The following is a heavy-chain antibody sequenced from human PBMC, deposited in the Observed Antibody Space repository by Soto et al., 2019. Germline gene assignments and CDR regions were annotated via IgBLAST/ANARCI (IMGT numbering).Heavy chain of an antibody. D-gene: IGHD3-10*01. CDR3: ARRITMVRGAPYYYYYGMDV. CDR1: GGSISSGDYY. Sequence: SETLSLTCTVSGGSISSGDYYWSWIRQPPGKGLEWIGYIYYSGSTYYNPSLKSRVTISVDTSKNQFSLKLSSVTAADTAVYYCARRITMVRGAPYYYYYGMDVWGQGTTVTVSS. J-gene: IGHJ6*02. CDR2: IYYSGST. V-gene: IGHV4-30-4*01.